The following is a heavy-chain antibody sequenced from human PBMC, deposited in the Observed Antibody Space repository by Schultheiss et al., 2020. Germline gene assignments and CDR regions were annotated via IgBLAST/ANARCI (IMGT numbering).Heavy chain of an antibody. CDR3: ARLRAAAASNYFDY. Sequence: SETLSLTCTVSGGSISSGSYYWSWIRQPAGKGLEWIGSIYYSGSTNYNPSLKSRVTISVDTSKNQFSLKLSSVTAADTAVYYCARLRAAAASNYFDYWGQGTLVTVSS. V-gene: IGHV4-39*01. J-gene: IGHJ4*02. CDR2: IYYSGST. D-gene: IGHD6-13*01. CDR1: GGSISSGSYY.